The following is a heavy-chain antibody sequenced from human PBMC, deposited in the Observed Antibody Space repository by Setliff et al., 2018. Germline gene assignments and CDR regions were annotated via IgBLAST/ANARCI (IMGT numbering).Heavy chain of an antibody. CDR2: ISSSSSYI. D-gene: IGHD2-2*01. J-gene: IGHJ6*03. CDR1: GFTFSTYS. V-gene: IGHV3-21*01. CDR3: ARLVDYYYYYMDV. Sequence: PGGSLRLSCAASGFTFSTYSMNWVRQAPGRGLEWVSSISSSSSYIYYADSVKGRFTISRDNAKNSLYLQMNSLRADDTAVYFCARLVDYYYYYMDVWGKGTTVTVSS.